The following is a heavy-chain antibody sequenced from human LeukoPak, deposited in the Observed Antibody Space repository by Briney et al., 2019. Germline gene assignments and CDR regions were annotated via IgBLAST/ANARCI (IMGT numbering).Heavy chain of an antibody. Sequence: SETLSLTCIVSGGSISSGGYYWSWIRQPPGKGLEWIGYIYYSGSTNYNPSLKSRVTISVDTSKNQFSLKLSSVTAADTAVYYCARVGGTNYYYYGMDVWGQGTTVTVSS. J-gene: IGHJ6*02. CDR2: IYYSGST. D-gene: IGHD1-26*01. CDR3: ARVGGTNYYYYGMDV. V-gene: IGHV4-61*08. CDR1: GGSISSGGYY.